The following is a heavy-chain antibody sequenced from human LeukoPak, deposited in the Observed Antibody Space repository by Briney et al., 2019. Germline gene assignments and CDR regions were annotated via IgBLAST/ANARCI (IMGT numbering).Heavy chain of an antibody. CDR1: GFTFSSNA. Sequence: GGSLRLSCAASGFTFSSNAMSWVRQAPGKGLEWVSPISGSGGSTYYADSVKGRFTISRDNSKNTLYLQMNSLRAEDTAVYYCAKGKDIVVVPAAMSFDYWGQGTLVTVSS. V-gene: IGHV3-23*01. J-gene: IGHJ4*02. CDR2: ISGSGGST. D-gene: IGHD2-2*01. CDR3: AKGKDIVVVPAAMSFDY.